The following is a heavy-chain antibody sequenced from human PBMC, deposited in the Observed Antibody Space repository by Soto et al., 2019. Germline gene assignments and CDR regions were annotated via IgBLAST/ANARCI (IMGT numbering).Heavy chain of an antibody. CDR3: ARDLSKVAAAGYRNYGMDV. J-gene: IGHJ6*02. CDR2: IYYSGST. CDR1: GGSISSYY. V-gene: IGHV4-59*01. D-gene: IGHD6-13*01. Sequence: QAQLQESGPGLVKPSETLSLTCTVSGGSISSYYWSWIRQPRGKGLEWIGYIYYSGSTNYNPSLKSRVTISVDTSKNQFSLKLSSATAADTAVYYCARDLSKVAAAGYRNYGMDVWGQGTTVTVSS.